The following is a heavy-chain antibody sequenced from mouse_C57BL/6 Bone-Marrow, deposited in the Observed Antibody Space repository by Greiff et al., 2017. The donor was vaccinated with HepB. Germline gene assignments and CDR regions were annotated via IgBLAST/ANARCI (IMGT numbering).Heavy chain of an antibody. CDR2: IDPENGDT. CDR1: GFNIKDDY. CDR3: TPGFAY. J-gene: IGHJ3*01. V-gene: IGHV14-4*01. Sequence: EVQGVESGAELVRPGASVKLSCTASGFNIKDDYMHWVKQRPEQGLEWIGWIDPENGDTEYASKFQGKATITADTSSNTAYLQLSSLTSEDTAVYYCTPGFAYWGQGTLVTVSA.